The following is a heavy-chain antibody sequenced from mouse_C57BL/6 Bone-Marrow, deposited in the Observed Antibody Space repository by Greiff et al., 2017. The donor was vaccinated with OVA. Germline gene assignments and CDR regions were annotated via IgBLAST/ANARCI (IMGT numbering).Heavy chain of an antibody. CDR2: ISNGGGST. Sequence: EVKLVESGGGLVQPGGSLKLSCAASGFTFSDYYMYWVRQTPEKRLEWVAYISNGGGSTYYPDTVKGRFTISRDNATNTLYLKMSRLKSEDTAMYYCARHGDYGNYVEYFDVWGTGTTVTVSS. CDR3: ARHGDYGNYVEYFDV. D-gene: IGHD2-1*01. CDR1: GFTFSDYY. V-gene: IGHV5-12*01. J-gene: IGHJ1*03.